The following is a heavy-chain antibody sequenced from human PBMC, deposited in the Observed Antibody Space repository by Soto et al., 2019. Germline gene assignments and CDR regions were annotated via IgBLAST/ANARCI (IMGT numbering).Heavy chain of an antibody. V-gene: IGHV5-51*01. CDR1: GYTFTNFW. J-gene: IGHJ6*02. CDR3: AASIFYYGMDV. CDR2: IYPGDSDT. Sequence: GESLKISCNGSGYTFTNFWIGWVRQMPGKGPEWMGIIYPGDSDTKYNPSFQGQVTISADKSITTTYLQWSSLKASDTAIYYCAASIFYYGMDVWGQGTTVTVSS.